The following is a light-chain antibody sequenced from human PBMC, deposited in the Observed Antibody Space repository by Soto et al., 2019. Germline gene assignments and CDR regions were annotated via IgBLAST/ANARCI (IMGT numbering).Light chain of an antibody. CDR2: KAS. V-gene: IGKV1-5*03. J-gene: IGKJ1*01. CDR3: QQYDNDSWT. CDR1: QSVSSW. Sequence: DIQMTQSPSTLSASVGDRVIITCRASQSVSSWLAWYQQKPGKAPNLLIYKASTLKSGVPSRFSGSGSGKEFTLTISRLQPDDFATYYCQQYDNDSWTFGQGTKVEIK.